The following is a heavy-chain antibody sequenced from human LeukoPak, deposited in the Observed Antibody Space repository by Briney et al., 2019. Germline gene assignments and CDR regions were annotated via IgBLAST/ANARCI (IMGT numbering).Heavy chain of an antibody. V-gene: IGHV3-23*01. J-gene: IGHJ4*02. CDR3: AKQLDSGNYYPTGDDY. D-gene: IGHD3-10*01. CDR2: ISASGADT. Sequence: GGSLRLSCAASGFTLSSYATSWVRQAPGKGLEWVSSISASGADTYYADSVKSRFTISRDTSKNTVYLQMNSLRDEDTAVYYCAKQLDSGNYYPTGDDYWGQGTLVTVSS. CDR1: GFTLSSYA.